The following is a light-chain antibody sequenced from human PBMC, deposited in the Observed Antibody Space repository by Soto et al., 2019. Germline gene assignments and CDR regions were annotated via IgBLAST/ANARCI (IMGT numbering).Light chain of an antibody. Sequence: EIVLTQSPATLSFSPGDRATLSCRASQSVSSYLAWYQQRPGQAPRLLIYDASNRATGIPARFSGSGSGTDFTLTISSLEPDDFALYFCQQRSNWPLTFGGGTTLDI. CDR2: DAS. CDR1: QSVSSY. CDR3: QQRSNWPLT. V-gene: IGKV3-11*01. J-gene: IGKJ4*01.